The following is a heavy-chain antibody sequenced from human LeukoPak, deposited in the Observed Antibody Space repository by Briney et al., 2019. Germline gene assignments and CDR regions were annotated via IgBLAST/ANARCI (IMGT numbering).Heavy chain of an antibody. D-gene: IGHD3-10*01. CDR3: ARDLDPLWFGESPLGY. J-gene: IGHJ4*02. CDR2: IYYSGST. Sequence: SETLSLTCTVSGGSISSGGYYWSWIRQHPGKGLEWIGYIYYSGSTYYNPSLKSRVTISVDTSKNQFSLKLSSVTAADTAVYYCARDLDPLWFGESPLGYWGQGTLVTVS. V-gene: IGHV4-31*03. CDR1: GGSISSGGYY.